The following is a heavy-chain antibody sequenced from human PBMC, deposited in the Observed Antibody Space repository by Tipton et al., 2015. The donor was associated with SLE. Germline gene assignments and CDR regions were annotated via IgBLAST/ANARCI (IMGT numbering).Heavy chain of an antibody. CDR1: GISISTLY. Sequence: LRLSCKASGISISTLYWSWIRQPPGKGLEWIGQMHNSGDSTYNPSLKSRVTMSVDTSKNHFSLKLTSVIAADTAVYYCARDIEAPGDFLYFDYWGQGILVTVS. CDR2: MHNSGDS. D-gene: IGHD7-27*01. CDR3: ARDIEAPGDFLYFDY. J-gene: IGHJ4*02. V-gene: IGHV4-59*11.